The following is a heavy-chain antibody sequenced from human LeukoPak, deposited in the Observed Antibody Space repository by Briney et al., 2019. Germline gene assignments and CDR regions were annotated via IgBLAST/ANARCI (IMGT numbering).Heavy chain of an antibody. CDR1: GFTFSSYS. D-gene: IGHD3-22*01. Sequence: PGGSLRLSCAASGFTFSSYSMNWVRQAPGKGLEWVSSISSSSSYIYYADSVKGRFTISRDNAKNSLYLQMNSLRAEDTAVYYCARSGRAYDSSGYYAPFCRYWGQGTLVTVSS. V-gene: IGHV3-21*01. CDR2: ISSSSSYI. J-gene: IGHJ4*02. CDR3: ARSGRAYDSSGYYAPFCRY.